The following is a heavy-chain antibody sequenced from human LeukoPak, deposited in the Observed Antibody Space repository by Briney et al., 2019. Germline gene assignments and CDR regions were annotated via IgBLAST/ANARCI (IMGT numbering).Heavy chain of an antibody. CDR1: GFTFSSYW. CDR3: ARDPYSGSYGDYYYYYMDV. J-gene: IGHJ6*03. Sequence: GGSLRLSCAASGFTFSSYWMHWVRQAPGKGLVWVSRINSDGSSTSYADSVKGRFTISRDNAKNTLYLQMNSLRAEDTAVYYCARDPYSGSYGDYYYYYMDVWGKGTTVTISS. V-gene: IGHV3-74*01. CDR2: INSDGSST. D-gene: IGHD1-26*01.